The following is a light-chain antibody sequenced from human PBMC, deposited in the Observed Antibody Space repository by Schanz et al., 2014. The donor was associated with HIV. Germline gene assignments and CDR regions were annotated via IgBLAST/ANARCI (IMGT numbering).Light chain of an antibody. CDR3: QQYGSSPWT. Sequence: ETVLTQSPGSLSLSPGERATLSCRTSQSVGGSQLAWYQHKRGQAPRLLIYATSFRATGIPDRFSGGESGTDFTLTISRVEPEDYAVYYCQQYGSSPWTFGQGTRVDVK. CDR1: QSVGGSQ. CDR2: ATS. J-gene: IGKJ1*01. V-gene: IGKV3-20*01.